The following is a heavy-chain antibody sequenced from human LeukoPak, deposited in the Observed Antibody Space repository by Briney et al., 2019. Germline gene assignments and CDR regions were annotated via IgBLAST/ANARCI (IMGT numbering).Heavy chain of an antibody. CDR3: AKGQTMVTHGGAFDI. D-gene: IGHD5-18*01. CDR2: ISWNSGSI. CDR1: GFTFDDYD. J-gene: IGHJ3*02. Sequence: QPGGSLRLSCAASGFTFDDYDKHWVRQAPGKGLEGVSGISWNSGSIAYADSVKAPFTISRDNAKNSLYLQMNSLRAEDTALYYCAKGQTMVTHGGAFDIWGQGTMVTVSS. V-gene: IGHV3-9*01.